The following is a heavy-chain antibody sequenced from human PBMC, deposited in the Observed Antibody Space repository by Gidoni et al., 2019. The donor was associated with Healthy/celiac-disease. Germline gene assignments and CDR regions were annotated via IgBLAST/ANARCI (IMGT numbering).Heavy chain of an antibody. CDR1: GFTFSSYA. V-gene: IGHV3-23*01. D-gene: IGHD5-18*01. CDR3: ATRTTWIQLWLRIY. Sequence: EVQLLESGGGLVQPGGSLRLSCAASGFTFSSYAMSWVRQAPGKGLEWVSAISGSGGSTYYADSVKGRFTISRDNSKNTLYLQMNSLRAEDTAVYYCATRTTWIQLWLRIYWGQGTLVTVSS. CDR2: ISGSGGST. J-gene: IGHJ4*02.